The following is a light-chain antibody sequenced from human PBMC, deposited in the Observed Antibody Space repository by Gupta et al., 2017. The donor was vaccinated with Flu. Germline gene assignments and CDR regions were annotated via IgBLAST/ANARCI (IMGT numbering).Light chain of an antibody. CDR2: KAS. J-gene: IGKJ4*01. V-gene: IGKV1-5*03. CDR1: QNITNL. CDR3: HQNESYSKVT. Sequence: IHMTQSHCPLSSSVGDRVTMHCRTSQNITNLLAWYQQKPRKAPKFLISKASSLQSGVPSRFSGSGSGTEFTLTISSLQQDDFATYYFHQNESYSKVTFGGGTKVDNK.